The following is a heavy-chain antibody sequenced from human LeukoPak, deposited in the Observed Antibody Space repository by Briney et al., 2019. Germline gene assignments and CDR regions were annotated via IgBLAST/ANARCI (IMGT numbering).Heavy chain of an antibody. CDR1: GGSFSGYY. CDR3: ASSWGVDTAMVTVFH. J-gene: IGHJ4*02. CDR2: IYHSGST. V-gene: IGHV4-34*01. Sequence: SETLSLTCAVYGGSFSGYYWSWIRQPPGKGLERIGQIYHSGSTNYNSSLKSRVTISVDTSKNQFSLKLSSVTAADTAVYYCASSWGVDTAMVTVFHWGQGTLVTVSS. D-gene: IGHD5-18*01.